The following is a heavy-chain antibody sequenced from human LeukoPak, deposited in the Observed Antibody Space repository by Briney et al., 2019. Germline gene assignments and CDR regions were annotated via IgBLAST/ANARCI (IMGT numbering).Heavy chain of an antibody. Sequence: PGRSLRLSCAASGFTFDDYAMHWVRQAPGKGLEWVSGISWNSGSIGYADSVKGRFTISRDNAKNSLYLQMNSLRAEDTALYYCAKDKGSYSSSWYYFDYWGQGTLVTVSS. D-gene: IGHD6-13*01. CDR2: ISWNSGSI. CDR3: AKDKGSYSSSWYYFDY. J-gene: IGHJ4*02. V-gene: IGHV3-9*01. CDR1: GFTFDDYA.